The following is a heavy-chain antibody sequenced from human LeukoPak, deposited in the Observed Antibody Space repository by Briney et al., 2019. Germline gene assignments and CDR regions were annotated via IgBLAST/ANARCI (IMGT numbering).Heavy chain of an antibody. V-gene: IGHV1-2*02. Sequence: VSVKVSCKASGYTFTGYSMHWVRQAPGQGLEWMGWINPNSGVTNYAQKFQGRVTMTRDTSISTAYMELSRLRSDDTAVYYCAISTVTTRSGYYYYGMDVWGQGTTVTVSS. CDR3: AISTVTTRSGYYYYGMDV. CDR2: INPNSGVT. J-gene: IGHJ6*02. D-gene: IGHD4-17*01. CDR1: GYTFTGYS.